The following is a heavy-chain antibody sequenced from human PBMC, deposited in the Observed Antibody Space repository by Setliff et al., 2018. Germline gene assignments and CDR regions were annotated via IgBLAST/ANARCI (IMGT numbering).Heavy chain of an antibody. CDR3: AVGGIF. V-gene: IGHV3-30*02. J-gene: IGHJ4*01. CDR2: IRYDGSNK. CDR1: GFTFSSYA. Sequence: PGGSLRLSCAASGFTFSSYAMTWVRQAPGKGLERVAFIRYDGSNKYYADSVKGRFTISRDNSKNTLYLQMNSLKTEDTAVYYCAVGGIFGGQGTVVTVSS. D-gene: IGHD2-15*01.